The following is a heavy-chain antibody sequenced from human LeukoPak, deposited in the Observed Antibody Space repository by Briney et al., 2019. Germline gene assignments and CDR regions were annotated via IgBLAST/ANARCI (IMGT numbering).Heavy chain of an antibody. CDR1: GFTFSSYS. CDR2: ISSSSSYI. CDR3: ARELEYYDFWSGQGPPEY. J-gene: IGHJ4*02. Sequence: GGSLRLSCAASGFTFSSYSMNWVRQAPGKGLEWVSSISSSSSYIYYADSVKGRFTISRDNAKNSLYLQMNSLRAEDTAVYYCARELEYYDFWSGQGPPEYWGQGTLVTVSS. V-gene: IGHV3-21*01. D-gene: IGHD3-3*01.